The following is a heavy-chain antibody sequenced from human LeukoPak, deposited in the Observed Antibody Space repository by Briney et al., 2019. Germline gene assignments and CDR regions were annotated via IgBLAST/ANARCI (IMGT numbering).Heavy chain of an antibody. V-gene: IGHV1-8*01. CDR3: ARVYGSGSYRIIDY. CDR1: GYTFTSYD. Sequence: ASVKVSCKASGYTFTSYDINWVRQATGQGLEWMGWMNPNSGNAGYAQKFQGRVTTTRNTSINTAYMELSSLRSEDTAVYYCARVYGSGSYRIIDYWGQGTLVTVSS. CDR2: MNPNSGNA. D-gene: IGHD3-10*01. J-gene: IGHJ4*02.